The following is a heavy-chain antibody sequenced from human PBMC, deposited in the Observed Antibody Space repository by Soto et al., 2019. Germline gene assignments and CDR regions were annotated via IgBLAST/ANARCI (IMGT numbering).Heavy chain of an antibody. CDR3: SRNQYCSGNRCYSYYYYGMDV. V-gene: IGHV4-30-4*01. Sequence: SETLSLTCTVSGGSISSGDYYWGWIRQPPGKGLEWIGYIYYSGSTYYNPSLKSRVTMSAVTSKNQFSLKLSSVTAADTAVYYCSRNQYCSGNRCYSYYYYGMDVWGQGTTVTVSS. CDR2: IYYSGST. D-gene: IGHD2-15*01. J-gene: IGHJ6*02. CDR1: GGSISSGDYY.